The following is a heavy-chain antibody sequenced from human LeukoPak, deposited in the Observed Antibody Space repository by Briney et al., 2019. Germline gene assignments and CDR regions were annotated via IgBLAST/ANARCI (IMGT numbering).Heavy chain of an antibody. D-gene: IGHD6-13*01. CDR2: INSDGSST. CDR1: GFTFSSYW. CDR3: AREVAAAGTITRYYYYGMDV. J-gene: IGHJ6*04. Sequence: PGGSLRLSCAASGFTFSSYWMHWVRQAPGKGLVWVSRINSDGSSTSYADSVKGRFTISRDNAKNTLYLQMNSLRAEDTAVYYCAREVAAAGTITRYYYYGMDVWGKGTTVTVSS. V-gene: IGHV3-74*01.